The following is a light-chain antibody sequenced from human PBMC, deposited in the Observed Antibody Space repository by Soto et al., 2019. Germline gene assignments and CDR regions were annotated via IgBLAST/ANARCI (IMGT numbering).Light chain of an antibody. CDR3: QQSHSTPPIP. Sequence: DIQMTQTPSSLSASVGDRFTITCRASQSISDYLNWYQQRPGEAPKLLIYAASRLHSGVPSRFSGSGSGTDFTLTISSLQPEDFATYYCQQSHSTPPIPFAQGTLPEIK. CDR2: AAS. J-gene: IGKJ5*01. V-gene: IGKV1-39*01. CDR1: QSISDY.